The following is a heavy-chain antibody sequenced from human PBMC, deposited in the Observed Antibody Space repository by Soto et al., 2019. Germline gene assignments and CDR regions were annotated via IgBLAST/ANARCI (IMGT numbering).Heavy chain of an antibody. J-gene: IGHJ6*02. Sequence: AESLGSTCAVYGRSFSGYSWSWLREPPGKGLEWIGEINHSGSTNYNPSLKSRVTISVDTSKNQFPLKLSSVTAADTAVYYCARIIVVVTATRRAYYYGMDVWGQGTTVT. V-gene: IGHV4-34*01. CDR1: GRSFSGYS. CDR2: INHSGST. CDR3: ARIIVVVTATRRAYYYGMDV. D-gene: IGHD2-21*02.